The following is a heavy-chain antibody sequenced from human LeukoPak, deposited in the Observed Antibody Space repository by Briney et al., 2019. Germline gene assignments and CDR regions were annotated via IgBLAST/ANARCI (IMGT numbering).Heavy chain of an antibody. J-gene: IGHJ4*02. Sequence: SETLSLTCAVYGGSFSGYYWSWIRQPPGKGLEWIGEINHSGSTNYNPSLKSRVTISVDTSKNQFSLKLSSVTAADTAVYYCARYCYDSSGYLDYWGQGTLVTVSS. V-gene: IGHV4-34*01. CDR3: ARYCYDSSGYLDY. CDR1: GGSFSGYY. CDR2: INHSGST. D-gene: IGHD3-22*01.